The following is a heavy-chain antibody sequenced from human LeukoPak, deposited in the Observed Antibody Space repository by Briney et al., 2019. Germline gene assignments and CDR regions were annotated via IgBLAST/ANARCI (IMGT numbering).Heavy chain of an antibody. Sequence: GGSLRLSCAASGFTFSDYYMSWIRQAPGKGLEWVSYISSSGSTIYYADSVKGRFTISRDNAKNSLYLQMNSLRAEDTAVYYCARADYYYDSSGYSDNTYLDYWGQGTLVTVSS. J-gene: IGHJ4*02. V-gene: IGHV3-11*01. D-gene: IGHD3-22*01. CDR2: ISSSGSTI. CDR1: GFTFSDYY. CDR3: ARADYYYDSSGYSDNTYLDY.